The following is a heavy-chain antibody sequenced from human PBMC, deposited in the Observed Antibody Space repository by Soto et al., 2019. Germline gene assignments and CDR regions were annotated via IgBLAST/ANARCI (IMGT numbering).Heavy chain of an antibody. CDR1: GGSFSGYY. V-gene: IGHV4-34*01. J-gene: IGHJ4*02. D-gene: IGHD3-9*01. Sequence: QVQLQQWGAGLLKPSETLSLTCAVYGGSFSGYYWSWIRQPPGKGLEWIGEINHSGSTNYNPSLKSRVTISVDTSKNQFSLKLSSVTAADTAVYYCAREGLTGYPKPYYFDYWGQGTLVTVSS. CDR2: INHSGST. CDR3: AREGLTGYPKPYYFDY.